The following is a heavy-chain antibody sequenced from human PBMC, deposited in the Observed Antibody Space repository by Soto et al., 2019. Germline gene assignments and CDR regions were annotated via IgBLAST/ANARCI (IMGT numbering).Heavy chain of an antibody. D-gene: IGHD3-22*01. CDR1: GGTFSSYA. CDR3: ASKGYYYDSSGYKAPFDY. V-gene: IGHV1-69*12. Sequence: QVQLVQSGAEVKKPGSSVKVSCKASGGTFSSYAISWVRQAPGQGLEWMGGIIPIFGTANYAQKFQGRVTITADXXTXTVXMELSSLRSEDTAVYYCASKGYYYDSSGYKAPFDYWGQGTLVTVSS. CDR2: IIPIFGTA. J-gene: IGHJ4*02.